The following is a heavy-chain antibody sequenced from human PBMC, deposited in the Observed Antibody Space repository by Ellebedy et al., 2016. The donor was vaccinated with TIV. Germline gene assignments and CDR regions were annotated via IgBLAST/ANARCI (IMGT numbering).Heavy chain of an antibody. J-gene: IGHJ4*02. CDR2: ISAYNGNT. V-gene: IGHV1-18*01. D-gene: IGHD3-10*01. CDR3: AREMVRGAPVDY. Sequence: ASVKVSXXASGYTFTSYAMHWVRQAPGQRLEWMGWISAYNGNTNYAQKLQGRVTMTTDTSTSTAYMELRSLRSDDTAVYYCAREMVRGAPVDYWGQGTLVTVSS. CDR1: GYTFTSYA.